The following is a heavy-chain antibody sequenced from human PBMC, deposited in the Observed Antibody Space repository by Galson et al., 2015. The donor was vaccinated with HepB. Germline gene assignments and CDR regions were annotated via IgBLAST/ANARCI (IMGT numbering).Heavy chain of an antibody. J-gene: IGHJ4*02. Sequence: SLRLSCAASGFTFSSYAMHWVRQAPGKGLEWVAVISYDGSNKYYADSVKGRFTISRDNSKNTLYLQMNSLRAEDTAVYYCARVWHSYGTGGGPNPADYWGQGTLVTVSS. CDR3: ARVWHSYGTGGGPNPADY. CDR1: GFTFSSYA. V-gene: IGHV3-30*04. CDR2: ISYDGSNK. D-gene: IGHD5-18*01.